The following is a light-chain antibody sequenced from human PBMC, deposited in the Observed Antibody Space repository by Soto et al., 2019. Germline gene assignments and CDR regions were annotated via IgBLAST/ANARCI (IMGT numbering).Light chain of an antibody. J-gene: IGLJ1*01. CDR2: DDS. CDR1: NIGRKS. CDR3: HVWDSSSGHYI. Sequence: SYEVTQPPSVSVAPGQTARISCGGNNIGRKSVHWYQQKPGRAPVVVVYDDSDRPSGIPERFSGANSGDTATLTISRVEAGDEADYYCHVWDSSSGHYIFGTGTKVT. V-gene: IGLV3-21*02.